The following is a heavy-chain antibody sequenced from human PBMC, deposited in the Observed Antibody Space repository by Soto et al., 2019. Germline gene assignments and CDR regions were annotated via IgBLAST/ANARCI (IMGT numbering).Heavy chain of an antibody. Sequence: GASVKVSCKASGGTFSSYAISWVRQAPGQGLEWMGGIIPIFGTANYAQKFQGRVTITADESTSTAYMELSSLRSEDTAVYYCARGYCSGGSCYSYYYYYYGMDVWGQGTTVTVSS. D-gene: IGHD2-15*01. CDR1: GGTFSSYA. V-gene: IGHV1-69*13. CDR3: ARGYCSGGSCYSYYYYYYGMDV. J-gene: IGHJ6*02. CDR2: IIPIFGTA.